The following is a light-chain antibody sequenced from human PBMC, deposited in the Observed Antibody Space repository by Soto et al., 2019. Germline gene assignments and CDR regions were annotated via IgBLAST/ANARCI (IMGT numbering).Light chain of an antibody. CDR3: RRYLRCPLT. CDR2: GAF. Sequence: ELVLTQSPGTLSLSPGDRATLSCRASEPITSSSLAWYQHKPGQAPGLLIYGAFTRATGFPDRFRGGGSGTDFILSFTRLEPADVAVYCCRRYLRCPLTSGGGTRVE. J-gene: IGKJ4*01. CDR1: EPITSSS. V-gene: IGKV3-20*01.